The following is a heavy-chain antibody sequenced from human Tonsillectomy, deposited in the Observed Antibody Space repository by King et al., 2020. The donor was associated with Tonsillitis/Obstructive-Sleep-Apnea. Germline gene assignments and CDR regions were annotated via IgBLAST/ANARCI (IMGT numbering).Heavy chain of an antibody. CDR1: GFTFSDYY. V-gene: IGHV3-11*05. Sequence: VQLVESGGGLVKPGGSLRLSCAASGFTFSDYYMSWIRQAPGKGLEWVSYISSSSSYTNYADSVKGRFTISRDNAKNSLYLQMNSLRAEATAVYYCARPDMRPYYYMDVWGKGTTVTVSS. J-gene: IGHJ6*03. CDR2: ISSSSSYT. CDR3: ARPDMRPYYYMDV.